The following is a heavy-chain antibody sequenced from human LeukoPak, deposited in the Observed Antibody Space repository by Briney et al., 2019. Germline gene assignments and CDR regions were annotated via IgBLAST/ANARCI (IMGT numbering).Heavy chain of an antibody. J-gene: IGHJ5*02. V-gene: IGHV4-39*01. CDR2: IYYSGST. D-gene: IGHD2-2*01. Sequence: KASETLSLTCTVSGGSISSSSYYWGWIRQPPGKGLEWIGSIYYSGSTYYNPSLKSRVTISVDTSKNQFSLKLSSVTAADTAVYYCARPLQWVVPAAKRSYWFDPWGQGTLVTVSS. CDR1: GGSISSSSYY. CDR3: ARPLQWVVPAAKRSYWFDP.